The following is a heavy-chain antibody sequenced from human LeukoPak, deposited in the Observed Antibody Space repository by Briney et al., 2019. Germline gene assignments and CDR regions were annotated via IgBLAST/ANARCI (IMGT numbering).Heavy chain of an antibody. CDR2: ISYDGSNK. CDR1: GFTFSSYG. J-gene: IGHJ2*01. D-gene: IGHD3-22*01. V-gene: IGHV3-30*18. CDR3: AKDSSGYSSPWWYFDL. Sequence: GGSLRLSCAASGFTFSSYGMHWVRQAPGKGLEWVAVISYDGSNKYYADSVKGRFTISRDNSKNTLYLQMNSLRAEDTAVYYCAKDSSGYSSPWWYFDLWGRGTLVTVSS.